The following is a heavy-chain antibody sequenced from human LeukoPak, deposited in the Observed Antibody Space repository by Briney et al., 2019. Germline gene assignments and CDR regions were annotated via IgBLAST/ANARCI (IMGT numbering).Heavy chain of an antibody. CDR2: IRSKAYGGTT. J-gene: IGHJ3*02. CDR3: TRGREDYYDSSGPSDFDI. Sequence: GGSLRLSCTASGFTFGDYAMSWFRQAPGKGLEWVGFIRSKAYGGTTEYAASVKGRFTISRDDYKSIAYLQMNSLKTEDTAVYYCTRGREDYYDSSGPSDFDIWGQGTMVTVSS. V-gene: IGHV3-49*03. CDR1: GFTFGDYA. D-gene: IGHD3-22*01.